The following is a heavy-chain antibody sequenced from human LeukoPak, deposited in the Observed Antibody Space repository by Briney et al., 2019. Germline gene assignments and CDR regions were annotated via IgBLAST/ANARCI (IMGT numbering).Heavy chain of an antibody. Sequence: GGSLRLSCAASGFTFISYAMSWVRQAPGEGLEWGSTISGSGANTYYADSVKGRFTITRDNSKNTLYLQMNSLRAEDTAEYYCAKYCSGPSCYSGLNSWGQGTLVSVSP. J-gene: IGHJ4*02. V-gene: IGHV3-23*01. CDR2: ISGSGANT. CDR1: GFTFISYA. D-gene: IGHD2-15*01. CDR3: AKYCSGPSCYSGLNS.